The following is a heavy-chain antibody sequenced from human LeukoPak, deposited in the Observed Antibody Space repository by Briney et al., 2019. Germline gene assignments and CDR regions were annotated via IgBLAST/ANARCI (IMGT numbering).Heavy chain of an antibody. D-gene: IGHD3-3*01. V-gene: IGHV7-4-1*02. J-gene: IGHJ3*02. CDR3: ARDRSPYYDFWSGYYTEAFDI. Sequence: ASVKVSCKASGYTFTSYAMNWVRQAPGQGLEWMGWINTNTGNPTYAQGFTGRFVFSSDTSVSTAYLQISSLKAEDTAVYYCARDRSPYYDFWSGYYTEAFDIWGQGTMVTVSS. CDR1: GYTFTSYA. CDR2: INTNTGNP.